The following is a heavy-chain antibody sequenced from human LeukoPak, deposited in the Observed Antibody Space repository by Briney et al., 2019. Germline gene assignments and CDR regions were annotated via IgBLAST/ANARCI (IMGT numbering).Heavy chain of an antibody. J-gene: IGHJ5*02. CDR2: IYYSGST. CDR3: ASQSPLQWELRGGWFDP. D-gene: IGHD1-26*01. CDR1: GGSISSSSYY. V-gene: IGHV4-39*01. Sequence: ASETLSLTCTVSGGSISSSSYYWGWIRQPPGKGLEWIGSIYYSGSTYYNPSLKSRVTISVDTSKNQFSLKLSSVTAADTAVYYCASQSPLQWELRGGWFDPWGQGTLVTVSS.